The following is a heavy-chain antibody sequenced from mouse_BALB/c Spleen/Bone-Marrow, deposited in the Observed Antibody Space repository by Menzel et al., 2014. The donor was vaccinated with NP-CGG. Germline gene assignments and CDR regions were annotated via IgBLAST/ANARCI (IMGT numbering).Heavy chain of an antibody. CDR3: ARRRYYYGAMDY. V-gene: IGHV3-2*02. D-gene: IGHD1-1*01. CDR1: GYSITSDYA. J-gene: IGHJ4*01. Sequence: ESGPGLVKPSQSLSLTCTVTGYSITSDYAWNWIRQFPENKLEWMGYISYSGSTSYNPSLKSRISITRDTSKNQFFLQLNSVTTEDTATHYCARRRYYYGAMDYWGQGTSVTVSS. CDR2: ISYSGST.